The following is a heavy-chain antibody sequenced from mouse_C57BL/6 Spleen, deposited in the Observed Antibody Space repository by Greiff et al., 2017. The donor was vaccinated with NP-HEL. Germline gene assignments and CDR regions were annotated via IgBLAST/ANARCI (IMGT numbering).Heavy chain of an antibody. Sequence: QVQLQQPGAELVRPGTSVKLSCKASGYTFTSYWMHWVKQRPGQGLEWIGVIDPSDSYTNYNQKFKGKATLTVDTSSSTAYMQLSSLTSEDSAVDYCARYYGRSSPWLAYWGQGTLVTVSA. CDR3: ARYYGRSSPWLAY. J-gene: IGHJ3*01. CDR2: IDPSDSYT. D-gene: IGHD1-1*01. V-gene: IGHV1-59*01. CDR1: GYTFTSYW.